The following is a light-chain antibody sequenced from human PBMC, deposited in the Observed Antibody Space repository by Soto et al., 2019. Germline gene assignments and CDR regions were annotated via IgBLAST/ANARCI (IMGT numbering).Light chain of an antibody. J-gene: IGKJ5*01. CDR3: QQYDNLPPLT. CDR2: DAS. CDR1: QDISNY. V-gene: IGKV1-33*01. Sequence: DIQMTQSPSSLSASVGDRVTITCQASQDISNYLNWYQQKPGKAPKLLIYDASNVETGVPSRFSGSGSGTDFTFTISSLQPEDIATYYCQQYDNLPPLTFGQGTRLEIK.